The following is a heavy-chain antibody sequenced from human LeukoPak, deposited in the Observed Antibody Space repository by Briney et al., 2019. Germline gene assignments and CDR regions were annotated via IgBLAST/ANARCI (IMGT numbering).Heavy chain of an antibody. Sequence: GGSLSLSCAASGFTFSSYCMHWVRQAPGKGLVWVSRNSTDGSSTSYADSVKGRFTISRDNAKNSLYLQMNSLRGEDTAVYYCARDAWGHSSIWYGTSYYYYYMDVWGKGTTVTVSS. CDR3: ARDAWGHSSIWYGTSYYYYYMDV. V-gene: IGHV3-74*01. CDR1: GFTFSSYC. CDR2: NSTDGSST. D-gene: IGHD6-13*01. J-gene: IGHJ6*03.